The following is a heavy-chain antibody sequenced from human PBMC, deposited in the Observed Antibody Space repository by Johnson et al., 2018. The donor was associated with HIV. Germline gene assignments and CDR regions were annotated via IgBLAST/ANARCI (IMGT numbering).Heavy chain of an antibody. Sequence: QMLLVESGGGVVQPGGSLRLSCAASVFTFSSYGMHWVRQAPGKGLEWVAFIRYDGSNKYYADSVNGRFTISRDNSKNTLYLQMNSLRAEDTAVYYCAKDPPGVDDIHAFDIWGQGTMVTVSS. CDR2: IRYDGSNK. D-gene: IGHD3-9*01. CDR3: AKDPPGVDDIHAFDI. J-gene: IGHJ3*02. V-gene: IGHV3-30*02. CDR1: VFTFSSYG.